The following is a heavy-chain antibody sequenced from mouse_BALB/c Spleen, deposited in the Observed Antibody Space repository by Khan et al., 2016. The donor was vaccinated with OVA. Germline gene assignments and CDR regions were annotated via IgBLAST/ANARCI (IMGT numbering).Heavy chain of an antibody. J-gene: IGHJ4*01. Sequence: VQLQESGPGLVAPSQSLSITCTISGFSLTNYGVHWVRQPPGKGLEWLVVIWSDGSATYNSALKSRLSISKDNSKNQVFLKMNSLQTDDTAMYYYARQPYYHYYIMDYWDQGTSVTVAS. V-gene: IGHV2-6-1*01. CDR1: GFSLTNYG. CDR3: ARQPYYHYYIMDY. D-gene: IGHD2-10*01. CDR2: IWSDGSA.